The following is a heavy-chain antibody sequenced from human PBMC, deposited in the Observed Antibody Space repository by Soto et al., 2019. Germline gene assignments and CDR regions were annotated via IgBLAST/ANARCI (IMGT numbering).Heavy chain of an antibody. Sequence: QVQLVQSGADVKKPGSSVKVSCKASGDTFSRSTFSWVRQAPGQGLEWMGGIILVFGATNYAQKFQGRVSITADESTSTAYMELTSLRSEDRAVYYCARLYSSSAERRMDVWGQGTTVTVPS. CDR1: GDTFSRST. D-gene: IGHD6-6*01. J-gene: IGHJ6*02. CDR3: ARLYSSSAERRMDV. V-gene: IGHV1-69*01. CDR2: IILVFGAT.